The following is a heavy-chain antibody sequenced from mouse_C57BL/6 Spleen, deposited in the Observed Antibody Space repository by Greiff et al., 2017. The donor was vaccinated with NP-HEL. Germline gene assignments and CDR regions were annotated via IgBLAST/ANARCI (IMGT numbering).Heavy chain of an antibody. V-gene: IGHV1-7*01. CDR2: INPSSGYT. Sequence: VQLQQSGAELAKPGASVKLSCKASGYTFTSYWMHWVKQRPGQGLEWIGYINPSSGYTKYNQKFKDKATLTADKSSSTAYMQLSSLTYEDSAGYYRARAEEAEEREFDYWGQCTTLTVSS. CDR1: GYTFTSYW. J-gene: IGHJ2*01. CDR3: ARAEEAEEREFDY.